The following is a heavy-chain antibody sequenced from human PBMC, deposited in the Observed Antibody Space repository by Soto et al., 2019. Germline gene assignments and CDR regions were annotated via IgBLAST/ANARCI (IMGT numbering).Heavy chain of an antibody. Sequence: ASVKVSCKASGYTFTSYAMHWVRQAPGQRLEWMGWINAGNGNTKYSQKFQGRVTITRDTSASTAYMELSSLRSEDTAVYYCARMGVEEQWLVIGRAFDIWGQGTMVTVSS. V-gene: IGHV1-3*01. D-gene: IGHD6-19*01. CDR1: GYTFTSYA. CDR2: INAGNGNT. CDR3: ARMGVEEQWLVIGRAFDI. J-gene: IGHJ3*02.